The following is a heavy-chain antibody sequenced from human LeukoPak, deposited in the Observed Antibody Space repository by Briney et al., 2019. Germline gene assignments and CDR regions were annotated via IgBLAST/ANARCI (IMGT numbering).Heavy chain of an antibody. CDR1: GFTFNNYV. CDR3: ARGGYTYGPGL. J-gene: IGHJ4*02. CDR2: ITKGGNT. Sequence: PGGSLRLSCVGSGFTFNNYVLIWVRQAPGKGLEWVPGITKGGNTYYIDSVKGRFTISRDNSNSMVFLQMDSLTADDTALYFCARGGYTYGPGLWGQGTLVTVSS. V-gene: IGHV3-23*01. D-gene: IGHD5-18*01.